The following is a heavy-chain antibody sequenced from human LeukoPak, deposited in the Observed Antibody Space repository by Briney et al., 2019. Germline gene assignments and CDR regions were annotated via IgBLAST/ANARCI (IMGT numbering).Heavy chain of an antibody. CDR1: GYTFTSYY. CDR2: INPTTGDT. Sequence: GASVKVSCKASGYTFTSYYVHWVRQAPGQGLQWIGIINPTTGDTIYAQKFQGRVTMTRDMSTDTVYMELSSLRSEDTAVYYCARYGFSAVWQGGWHAFDIWGHGTMVTVSS. CDR3: ARYGFSAVWQGGWHAFDI. D-gene: IGHD5-24*01. J-gene: IGHJ3*02. V-gene: IGHV1-46*01.